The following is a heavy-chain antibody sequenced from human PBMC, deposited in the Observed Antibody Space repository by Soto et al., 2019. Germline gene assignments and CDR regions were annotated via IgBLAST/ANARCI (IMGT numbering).Heavy chain of an antibody. CDR1: GFIFSSYT. V-gene: IGHV3-21*04. J-gene: IGHJ4*02. CDR3: AREDYAGASPRFDY. Sequence: EVQLVESGGGLVKPGGSLRLSCAAPGFIFSSYTMAWVRQAPGKGLEWVSSISSSSSNIEYADSVKGRFSVSRDNANNSLFLQINSLRAEDTAIYYCAREDYAGASPRFDYWGLGALVTVSS. D-gene: IGHD4-17*01. CDR2: ISSSSSNI.